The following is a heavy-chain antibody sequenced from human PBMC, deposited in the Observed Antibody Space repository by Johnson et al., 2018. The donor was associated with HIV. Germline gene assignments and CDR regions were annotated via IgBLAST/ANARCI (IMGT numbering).Heavy chain of an antibody. CDR3: ARVYVVSHSDFWSGYYNPFDI. CDR2: ISSSGDTT. Sequence: QVQLVESGGGLVKPGGSLRLSCAASGFTFSDYYMSWIRQAPGKGLEWISYISSSGDTTHYADSVKGRFTISRDNAKSSLYLQMNSLRAEDTALYYCARVYVVSHSDFWSGYYNPFDIWGQGTMVTVSS. V-gene: IGHV3-11*01. D-gene: IGHD3-3*01. CDR1: GFTFSDYY. J-gene: IGHJ3*02.